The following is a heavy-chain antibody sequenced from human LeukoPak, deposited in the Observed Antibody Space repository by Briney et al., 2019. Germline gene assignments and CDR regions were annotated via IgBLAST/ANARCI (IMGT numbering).Heavy chain of an antibody. Sequence: GGSLRFSCAASGFSFSSYSMNWVRQAPGKGLEWISYITRDSGIISYADSVKGRFTISRDNAKNSLYLQMSSLRAEDTAAYFCARDLDWAFDYWGQGTLVTVSS. J-gene: IGHJ4*02. CDR3: ARDLDWAFDY. CDR2: ITRDSGII. D-gene: IGHD3-9*01. V-gene: IGHV3-48*01. CDR1: GFSFSSYS.